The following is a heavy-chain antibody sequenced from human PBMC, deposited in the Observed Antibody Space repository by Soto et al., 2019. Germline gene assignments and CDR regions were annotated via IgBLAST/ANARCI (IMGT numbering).Heavy chain of an antibody. CDR1: GYTFTSYG. V-gene: IGHV1-18*01. D-gene: IGHD3-16*01. CDR2: ISAYNGNT. Sequence: ASVKVSCKASGYTFTSYGISWVRQAPGQGLEWMGWISAYNGNTNYAQKLQGRVTMTTDTSTSTAYMELRSLRSDDTAVYYCARALSGLGYYYYGMDVWGQGTTVTVSS. CDR3: ARALSGLGYYYYGMDV. J-gene: IGHJ6*02.